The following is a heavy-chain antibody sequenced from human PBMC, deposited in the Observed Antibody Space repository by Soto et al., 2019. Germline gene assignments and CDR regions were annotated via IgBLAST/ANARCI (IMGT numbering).Heavy chain of an antibody. D-gene: IGHD5-12*01. CDR1: GYTFDSYG. Sequence: GASVKVSCKAAGYTFDSYGISWVRQAPGQGLEWMGWISAYNGNTDYAQKLQGRVTMTTDTSTSTAYMELRSLRSDDTAVYYCARALGYSGYAGMDVWGQGTTVTVSS. J-gene: IGHJ6*02. CDR2: ISAYNGNT. V-gene: IGHV1-18*01. CDR3: ARALGYSGYAGMDV.